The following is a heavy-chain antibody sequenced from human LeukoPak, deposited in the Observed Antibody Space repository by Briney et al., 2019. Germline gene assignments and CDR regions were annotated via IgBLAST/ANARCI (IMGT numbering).Heavy chain of an antibody. D-gene: IGHD2-15*01. J-gene: IGHJ4*02. Sequence: SVKVSCKASGGTFSSYAISWVRQAPGQGLEWMGGIIPIFGTANYAQKFQGRVTITADESTSTAYMELSSLRSEDTAVYYCARDLGGTGYCSGGSCYKVGDYWGQGTLVTVSS. CDR1: GGTFSSYA. CDR3: ARDLGGTGYCSGGSCYKVGDY. CDR2: IIPIFGTA. V-gene: IGHV1-69*01.